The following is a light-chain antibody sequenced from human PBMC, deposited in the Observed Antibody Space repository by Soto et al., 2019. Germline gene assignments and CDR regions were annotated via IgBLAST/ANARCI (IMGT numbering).Light chain of an antibody. CDR2: GNS. V-gene: IGLV1-40*01. CDR1: SSNIGAGYD. Sequence: QSVLTQPPSVSGAPGQRVTISCTGSSSNIGAGYDVPWYQQLPGTAPKLLIYGNSNRPSGVPDRFSGSKSGTSASLAITGLRAADEADYYCQSYDSSLSGGVFGGGTKLTVL. J-gene: IGLJ3*02. CDR3: QSYDSSLSGGV.